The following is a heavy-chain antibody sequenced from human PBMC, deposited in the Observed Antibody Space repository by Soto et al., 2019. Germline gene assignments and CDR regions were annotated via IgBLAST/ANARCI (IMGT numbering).Heavy chain of an antibody. CDR2: ISDGGERT. V-gene: IGHV3-23*01. Sequence: VQLLESGGDLVQPGGSLRLSFVASGFTFSDYVMSWVRQVPGKGLEWVSSISDGGERTDYRDSVRGRFTISRDNARFTLHLQMNSLRVDDTAIYFCARDRSTDFGLDVWGQGTTVTVSS. D-gene: IGHD3-3*01. CDR1: GFTFSDYV. CDR3: ARDRSTDFGLDV. J-gene: IGHJ6*02.